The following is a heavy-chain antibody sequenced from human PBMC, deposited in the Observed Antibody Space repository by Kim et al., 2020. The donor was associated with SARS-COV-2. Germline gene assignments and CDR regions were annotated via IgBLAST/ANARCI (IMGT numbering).Heavy chain of an antibody. D-gene: IGHD4-17*01. CDR2: ITADGRGA. J-gene: IGHJ4*02. Sequence: GGSLRLSCVASGFTFSNCWMWWVRQAPGKGLEWVSRITADGRGATYADSVKGRFTISRDNAKNIVYLQMNSLTAEDTAVYYCGRASVTTASDYWGQGTLVTVSS. V-gene: IGHV3-74*01. CDR3: GRASVTTASDY. CDR1: GFTFSNCW.